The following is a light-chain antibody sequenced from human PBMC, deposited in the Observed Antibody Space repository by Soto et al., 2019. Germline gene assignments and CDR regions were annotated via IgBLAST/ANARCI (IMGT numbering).Light chain of an antibody. CDR3: QEYNNWRPIT. V-gene: IGKV3-15*01. J-gene: IGKJ4*01. Sequence: IVMTQSPATLSVSPGERATLSCRASQSISSKLAWYQQKPGQAPRLLIYGASTRATVIPVRFSGSGSGTEFTLTITSLQSEDFAVYYCQEYNNWRPITFGGGTKVDIK. CDR2: GAS. CDR1: QSISSK.